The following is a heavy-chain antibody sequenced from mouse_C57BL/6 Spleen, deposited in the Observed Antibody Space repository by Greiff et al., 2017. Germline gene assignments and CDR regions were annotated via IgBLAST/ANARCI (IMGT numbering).Heavy chain of an antibody. CDR2: IYPRDGNT. V-gene: IGHV1-78*01. CDR1: GYTFTSHA. Sequence: VQLQQSDAELVKPGASVKMSCKASGYTFTSHAISWMKQRPEQGLEWIGYIYPRDGNTKYNEKFKGKATLTADKSSSTAYMQLNSLTSEDSAVYFCARGEGVFWFAYWGQGTLVTVSA. CDR3: ARGEGVFWFAY. J-gene: IGHJ3*01.